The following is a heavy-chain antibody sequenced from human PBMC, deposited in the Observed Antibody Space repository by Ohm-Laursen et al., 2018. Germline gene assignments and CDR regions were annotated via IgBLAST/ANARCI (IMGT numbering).Heavy chain of an antibody. D-gene: IGHD2-15*01. J-gene: IGHJ5*02. CDR1: GFSLSTSGMC. Sequence: TQTLTLTLTFSGFSLSTSGMCVSWIRQPPGKALEWLARIDWDDDKYYSTSLKTRLTISKDTSKNQVILTMTNMDPVDTATYYCARIRCGYCSGGSCYWFDPWGQGTLVTVSS. CDR2: IDWDDDK. CDR3: ARIRCGYCSGGSCYWFDP. V-gene: IGHV2-70*11.